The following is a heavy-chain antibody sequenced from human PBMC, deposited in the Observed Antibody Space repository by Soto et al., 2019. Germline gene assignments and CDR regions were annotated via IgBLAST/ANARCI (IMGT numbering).Heavy chain of an antibody. CDR2: IYHSGST. V-gene: IGHV4-4*02. J-gene: IGHJ4*02. D-gene: IGHD3-10*01. Sequence: ETLSLTCAVSGGSISSSNWWSWVRQPPGKGLEWIGEIYHSGSTNYNPSLKSRVTISVDKSKNQFSLKLSSVTAADTAVYYCASRGSGSSPDFDYWGQGTLVTVSS. CDR3: ASRGSGSSPDFDY. CDR1: GGSISSSNW.